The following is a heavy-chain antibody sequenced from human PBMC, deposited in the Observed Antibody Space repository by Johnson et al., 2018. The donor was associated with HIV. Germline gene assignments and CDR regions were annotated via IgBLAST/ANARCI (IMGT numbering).Heavy chain of an antibody. J-gene: IGHJ3*02. CDR1: GFTFSSYA. CDR3: ARVVCRGGRCYSHDAFDI. CDR2: IKQDGSEK. Sequence: VQLVESGGGVVQPARSLRLSCAASGFTFSSYAMHWVRQAPGKGLEWVANIKQDGSEKYYVDSVKGRFTISRDNAKNSLYLQMNSLRAGDTALYYCARVVCRGGRCYSHDAFDIWGQGTMVTVSS. D-gene: IGHD2-15*01. V-gene: IGHV3-7*01.